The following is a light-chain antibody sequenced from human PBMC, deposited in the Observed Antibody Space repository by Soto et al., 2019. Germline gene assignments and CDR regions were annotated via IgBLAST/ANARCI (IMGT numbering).Light chain of an antibody. CDR3: SSYTSSSTLEV. Sequence: QSVLTQPASVSGSPGRSITISCTGTSSDVGGYNYVSWYQQYPGKAHKVMIYDVSNRPSGVSNRFSGSKSGNTASLTISGLQAEDEADYYCSSYTSSSTLEVFGTGTKVTVL. V-gene: IGLV2-14*01. CDR2: DVS. CDR1: SSDVGGYNY. J-gene: IGLJ1*01.